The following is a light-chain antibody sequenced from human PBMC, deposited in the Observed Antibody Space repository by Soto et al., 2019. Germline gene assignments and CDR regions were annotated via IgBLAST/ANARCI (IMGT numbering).Light chain of an antibody. V-gene: IGKV3-20*01. CDR2: GAS. J-gene: IGKJ5*01. CDR1: QSVSSSY. Sequence: EIVLTQSPGTLSLSPGERATLSCRASQSVSSSYLAWYQQKPGQAPRLLIYGASSRATGIPDRFSGSGSGTDFTLTISRLEPEDFAVYYCQQYGSSPLITLGQGTRLAIK. CDR3: QQYGSSPLIT.